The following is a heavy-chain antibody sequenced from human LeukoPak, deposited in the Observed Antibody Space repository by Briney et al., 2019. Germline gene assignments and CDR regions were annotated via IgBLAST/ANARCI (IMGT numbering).Heavy chain of an antibody. Sequence: GGSLRLSCAASGFTFSNYAMSWVRQAPGKGLEWVSTIGGSGSSTYYADSVKGRFTISRDNSKNTLYLQMNSLRAEDTAGYYCSLVPNYWGQGALVTVSS. J-gene: IGHJ4*02. D-gene: IGHD6-13*01. V-gene: IGHV3-23*01. CDR2: IGGSGSST. CDR3: SLVPNY. CDR1: GFTFSNYA.